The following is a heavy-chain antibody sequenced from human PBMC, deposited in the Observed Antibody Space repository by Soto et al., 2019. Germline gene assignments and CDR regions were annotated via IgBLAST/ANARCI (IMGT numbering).Heavy chain of an antibody. Sequence: QVQLVQSGAEVKKPGSSVKVSCKASGGTFSSYAISWVRQAPGQGLEWMGWIIPIFGTANYAQKFQGRVTITADESTSTAYMELSSLRSEDTAVYYCAGMVRGVIFSVSYYYYGMDVWGQGTTVTVSS. V-gene: IGHV1-69*01. CDR3: AGMVRGVIFSVSYYYYGMDV. CDR2: IIPIFGTA. D-gene: IGHD3-10*01. CDR1: GGTFSSYA. J-gene: IGHJ6*02.